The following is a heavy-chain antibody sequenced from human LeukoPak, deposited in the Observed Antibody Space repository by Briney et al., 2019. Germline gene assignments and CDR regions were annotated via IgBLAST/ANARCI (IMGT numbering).Heavy chain of an antibody. Sequence: GGSLRLSCAASGFTLSTYTMNWVRQAPGKGLEWLSSITGSSNKIYYADSLKGRFTTSRDNAKNSLYLQMNSLRAEDTAVYYCTRDFTPTHYYYYYYGMDVWGQGTTVTVSS. CDR2: ITGSSNKI. V-gene: IGHV3-21*01. CDR1: GFTLSTYT. CDR3: TRDFTPTHYYYYYYGMDV. J-gene: IGHJ6*02.